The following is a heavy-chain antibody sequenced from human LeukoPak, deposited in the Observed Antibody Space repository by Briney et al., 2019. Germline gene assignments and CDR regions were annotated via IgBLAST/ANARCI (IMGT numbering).Heavy chain of an antibody. J-gene: IGHJ5*02. CDR1: GFTFSSYG. D-gene: IGHD2-15*01. Sequence: GGSLRLSCAASGFTFSSYGMHWVRQPPGKGLEWVAFIRYDGSNRYYADSVKGRFTISRDNSMNTVYLQMNSLRVEDTAVYYCASRYCRGGSCYSGLFDPWGQGTLVTVSS. V-gene: IGHV3-30*02. CDR3: ASRYCRGGSCYSGLFDP. CDR2: IRYDGSNR.